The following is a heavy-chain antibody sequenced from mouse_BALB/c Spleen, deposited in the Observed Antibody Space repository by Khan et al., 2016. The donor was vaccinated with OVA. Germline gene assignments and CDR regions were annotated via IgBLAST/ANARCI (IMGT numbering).Heavy chain of an antibody. CDR3: VGDGAYHRNDGWFAY. Sequence: VQLQESGAELARPGASVKMSCKASGYTFTSYTIHWIKKRPGQGLEWIGYINPSNGYTNYNQKFKDKATLTTDKSSTTAYLQLSSLISDDSAVYNCVGDGAYHRNDGWFAYWGQGTLVTVSA. V-gene: IGHV1-4*01. CDR2: INPSNGYT. CDR1: GYTFTSYT. J-gene: IGHJ3*01. D-gene: IGHD2-14*01.